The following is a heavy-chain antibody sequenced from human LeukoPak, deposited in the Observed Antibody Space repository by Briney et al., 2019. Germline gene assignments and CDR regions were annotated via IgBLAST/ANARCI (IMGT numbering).Heavy chain of an antibody. CDR2: IKTDGSIT. Sequence: GGSLTLSCAASGFTFSDYWMLWVRQAPGKGLVWVSNIKTDGSITNYADSVKGRFTISRDNAKNSLYLQMNSLRAEDTAVYYRARGDHSSGYYLDYWGQGTLVTVSS. D-gene: IGHD3-22*01. J-gene: IGHJ4*02. V-gene: IGHV3-74*01. CDR1: GFTFSDYW. CDR3: ARGDHSSGYYLDY.